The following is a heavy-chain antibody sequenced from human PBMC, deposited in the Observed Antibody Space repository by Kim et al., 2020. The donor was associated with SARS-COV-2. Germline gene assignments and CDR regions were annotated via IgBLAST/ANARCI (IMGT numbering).Heavy chain of an antibody. Sequence: GGSLRLSCAASGFTFSSYGMHWVRQAPGKGLEWVAVISYDGSNKYYAGSVEGRFTISRDNSKNTLYLQMNSLRAEDTAVYYCAKDSTIHDYIWGSSRPYVGDYWGRGTLVTVSS. CDR1: GFTFSSYG. V-gene: IGHV3-30*18. CDR2: ISYDGSNK. CDR3: AKDSTIHDYIWGSSRPYVGDY. D-gene: IGHD3-16*02. J-gene: IGHJ4*02.